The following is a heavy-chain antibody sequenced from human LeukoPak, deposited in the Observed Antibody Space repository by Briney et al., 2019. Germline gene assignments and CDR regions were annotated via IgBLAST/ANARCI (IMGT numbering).Heavy chain of an antibody. J-gene: IGHJ4*02. D-gene: IGHD6-6*01. CDR2: INPNSGGT. Sequence: AASVKVSCKASGYTFTGYYMHWVRQAPGQGLEWMGWINPNSGGTNYAQKFQGRVTVTRDTSISTAYMELSTLRSDDTAVYHCARGGEYSRSSSTYWGQGTLVTVSS. CDR1: GYTFTGYY. V-gene: IGHV1-2*02. CDR3: ARGGEYSRSSSTY.